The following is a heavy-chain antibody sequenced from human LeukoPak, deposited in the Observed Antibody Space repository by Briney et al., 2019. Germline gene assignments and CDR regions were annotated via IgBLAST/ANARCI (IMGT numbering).Heavy chain of an antibody. CDR3: ARVVQYYDILTPPNWFDP. Sequence: SETLSLTCSVSGDSIGSYYWTWIRQPPGKGLEWIGYRSYTGSANYNPSLKSRVTISLDTSKNQISLRLSSVTAADTAVYYCARVVQYYDILTPPNWFDPWGQGTLVTVSS. V-gene: IGHV4-59*12. J-gene: IGHJ5*02. D-gene: IGHD3-9*01. CDR1: GDSIGSYY. CDR2: RSYTGSA.